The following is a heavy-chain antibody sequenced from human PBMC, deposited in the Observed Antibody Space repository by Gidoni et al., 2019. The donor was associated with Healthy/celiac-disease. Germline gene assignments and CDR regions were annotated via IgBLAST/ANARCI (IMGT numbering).Heavy chain of an antibody. CDR1: GGSISSYY. V-gene: IGHV4-4*07. D-gene: IGHD5-12*01. CDR2: IYTSGST. CDR3: ALEEVDIVATTTGLGY. J-gene: IGHJ4*02. Sequence: QVQLQESGPGLVKPSETLSLTCTVSGGSISSYYWRWIRQPAGKGLEWIGRIYTSGSTNYNPSLKSRVTMSVDTSKNQFSLKLSSVTAADTAVYYCALEEVDIVATTTGLGYWGQGTLVTVSS.